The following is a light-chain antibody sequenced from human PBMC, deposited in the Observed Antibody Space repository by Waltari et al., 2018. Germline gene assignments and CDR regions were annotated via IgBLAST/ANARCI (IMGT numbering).Light chain of an antibody. Sequence: DVLLTQSPVSLPVTLGQPASMSCNSSQSLAHSDGNTYLNWFHQRPGQSPRRLISKGSRRESWVPERFSGSGSGTDFTLRISRVAAEDVGVYYCMQGTHWPQTFGQGTKVEIK. CDR2: KGS. CDR3: MQGTHWPQT. CDR1: QSLAHSDGNTY. J-gene: IGKJ1*01. V-gene: IGKV2-30*02.